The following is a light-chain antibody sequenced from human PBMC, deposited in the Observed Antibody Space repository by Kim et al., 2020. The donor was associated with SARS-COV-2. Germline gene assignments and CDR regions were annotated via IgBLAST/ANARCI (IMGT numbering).Light chain of an antibody. CDR3: QQCKGAPWT. J-gene: IGKJ1*01. CDR1: QGISNY. V-gene: IGKV1-27*01. Sequence: ASVGDRVTITCRASQGISNYLAWYHQKPGKVPKLLIYAASALRSGVPSRFSGSGSGTDFTLTITSLQPEDVAVYYCQQCKGAPWTFGHGTKVDIK. CDR2: AAS.